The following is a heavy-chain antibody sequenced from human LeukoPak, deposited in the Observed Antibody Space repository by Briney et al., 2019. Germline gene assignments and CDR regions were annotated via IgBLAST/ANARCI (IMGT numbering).Heavy chain of an antibody. V-gene: IGHV4-38-2*02. Sequence: SETLSLTCTVSGYSISSGYYWGWIRQPPGKGLEWIGSIYHSGSTYYNPSLKSRVTISVDTSNNQFSLKLSSVTAADTAVYYCARDRAVADNNWFDPWGQGTLVTVSS. D-gene: IGHD6-19*01. CDR2: IYHSGST. CDR3: ARDRAVADNNWFDP. J-gene: IGHJ5*02. CDR1: GYSISSGYY.